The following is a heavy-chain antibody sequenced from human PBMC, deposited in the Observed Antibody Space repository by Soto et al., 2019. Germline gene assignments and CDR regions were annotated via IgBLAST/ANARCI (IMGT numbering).Heavy chain of an antibody. Sequence: GGSLRLSCAASGFTFSSYAMSWVRQAPGKGLEWVSAISGSGGSTYYADSVKGRLTISRDNSKNTLYLQMNSLRAEDTAVYYCAKDHLDYYGSGSYYNSVPFFDYWGQGTLVTVSS. J-gene: IGHJ4*02. CDR1: GFTFSSYA. V-gene: IGHV3-23*01. D-gene: IGHD3-10*01. CDR2: ISGSGGST. CDR3: AKDHLDYYGSGSYYNSVPFFDY.